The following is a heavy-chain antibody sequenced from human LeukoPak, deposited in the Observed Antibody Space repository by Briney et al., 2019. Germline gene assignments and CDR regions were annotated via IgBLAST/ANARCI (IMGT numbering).Heavy chain of an antibody. CDR1: GFTFSSYW. CDR2: INSDGSST. CDR3: AKRRHYYGSGDYYRDP. V-gene: IGHV3-74*01. J-gene: IGHJ5*02. Sequence: GGSLRLSCAASGFTFSSYWMHWVRQAPGKGLVWVSRINSDGSSTSYADSVKGRFTISRDNSRNLLFLQMSSLRVEDTAVYYCAKRRHYYGSGDYYRDPWGQGTLVTVSS. D-gene: IGHD3-10*01.